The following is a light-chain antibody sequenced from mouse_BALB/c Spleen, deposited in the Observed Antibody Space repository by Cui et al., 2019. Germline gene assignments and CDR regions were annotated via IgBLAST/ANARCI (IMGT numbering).Light chain of an antibody. CDR3: QQWSGYPFT. CDR1: SSVSYSY. J-gene: IGKJ4*01. CDR2: RTS. Sequence: ESVYTKCPPIMAASMAHKVCMACIASSSVSYSYLHWYQQKSGASPKPFIHRTSNLASGVPARFSGSGSGTSYSLTISSVEAEDDATYYCQQWSGYPFTFGSGTKLEIK. V-gene: IGKV4-58*01.